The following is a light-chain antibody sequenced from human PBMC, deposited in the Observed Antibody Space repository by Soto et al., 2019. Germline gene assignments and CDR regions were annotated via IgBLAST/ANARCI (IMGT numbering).Light chain of an antibody. V-gene: IGLV2-11*01. CDR3: CSYSGSYTLV. J-gene: IGLJ3*02. Sequence: QSALTQPRSVSGSPGQSVTISCTGTSSDVCGYNYVSWYQQHQGKAPKLMIYDVSKRPSGVPDRFSGSKSGNTASLTISGLQAEDEADYYCCSYSGSYTLVFGGGTKLTVL. CDR1: SSDVCGYNY. CDR2: DVS.